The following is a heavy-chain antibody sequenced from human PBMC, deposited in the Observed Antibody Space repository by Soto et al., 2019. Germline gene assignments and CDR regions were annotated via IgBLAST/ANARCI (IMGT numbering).Heavy chain of an antibody. D-gene: IGHD6-19*01. V-gene: IGHV3-23*01. CDR1: GFAFSQYG. CDR2: IRSFDYRT. CDR3: AKDVESGWYEAFDY. Sequence: PGGSLRLSCTAPGFAFSQYGMSWVRQAPGKGLEWVSSIRSFDYRTNYADSVKGRFTISRDNPKSTLSLQMNSLRAEDTAVYYCAKDVESGWYEAFDYWGPGTLVTVSS. J-gene: IGHJ4*02.